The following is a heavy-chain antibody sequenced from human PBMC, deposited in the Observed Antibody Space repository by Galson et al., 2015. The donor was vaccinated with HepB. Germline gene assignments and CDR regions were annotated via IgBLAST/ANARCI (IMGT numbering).Heavy chain of an antibody. CDR3: ARSPLRFLDWLPYYDYYDMDV. CDR1: GYTFTDYV. Sequence: SVKVSCKASGYTFTDYVVNWVRQAPGQGLEWMGWMNTNTGKQTYAQGFAGRFVFSLDTSVTTAYLQISSLETDDTAVYYCARSPLRFLDWLPYYDYYDMDVGGEGTTITVSS. V-gene: IGHV7-4-1*02. J-gene: IGHJ6*03. D-gene: IGHD3-3*01. CDR2: MNTNTGKQ.